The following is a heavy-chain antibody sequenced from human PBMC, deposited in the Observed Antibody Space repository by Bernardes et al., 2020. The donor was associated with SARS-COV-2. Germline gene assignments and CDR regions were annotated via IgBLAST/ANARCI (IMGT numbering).Heavy chain of an antibody. J-gene: IGHJ6*02. D-gene: IGHD2-2*01. CDR1: GFTFSNYG. V-gene: IGHV3-33*01. CDR3: ARTPIVVVPGILGLGPWGYRYNGLDV. Sequence: GGSLRLSCAASGFTFSNYGMHWVRQAPGKGLEWVAIIWHDGRNEYYEDSVKGRFTISRDNSKNTLYLQMNSLRAEDTAVYYCARTPIVVVPGILGLGPWGYRYNGLDVWGQGTTVTVSS. CDR2: IWHDGRNE.